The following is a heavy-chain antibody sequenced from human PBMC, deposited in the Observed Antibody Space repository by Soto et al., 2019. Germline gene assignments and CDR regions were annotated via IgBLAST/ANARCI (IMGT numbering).Heavy chain of an antibody. V-gene: IGHV4-4*02. CDR3: AGGYSSSYIDA. D-gene: IGHD5-12*01. Sequence: SETLSLTCDVSGGSIIRYNWWSWVRQPPGKGLEWIGEIYHSGDTNYKPSLKSRVTISIDKSKSQFYLEVRSVTAADTALYYCAGGYSSSYIDAWGQGTVVTVSS. CDR1: GGSIIRYNW. J-gene: IGHJ5*02. CDR2: IYHSGDT.